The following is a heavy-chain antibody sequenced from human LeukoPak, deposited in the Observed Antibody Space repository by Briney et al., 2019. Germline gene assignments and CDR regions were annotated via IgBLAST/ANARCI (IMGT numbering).Heavy chain of an antibody. CDR2: ISSSSSTI. D-gene: IGHD1-1*01. J-gene: IGHJ4*02. CDR1: GISFSSYS. V-gene: IGHV3-48*01. CDR3: ARTTGTERYFDY. Sequence: GGSLRLSCVASGISFSSYSMNWVRQAPGKGLEWVSYISSSSSTIYYADSVKGRFTISRDNAKNSLYLQMNNLRAGDTAVYYCARTTGTERYFDYWGQGTLVTVSS.